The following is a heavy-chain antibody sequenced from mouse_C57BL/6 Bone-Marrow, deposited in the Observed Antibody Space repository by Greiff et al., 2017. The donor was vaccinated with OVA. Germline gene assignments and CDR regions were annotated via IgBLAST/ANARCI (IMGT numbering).Heavy chain of an antibody. J-gene: IGHJ1*03. D-gene: IGHD2-1*01. CDR1: GFAFSSYA. V-gene: IGHV5-4*01. CDR2: ISDGGSYT. CDR3: ARDGNYDWYFDV. Sequence: EVQLVESGGGLVKPGGSLKLSCAASGFAFSSYAMSWVRQTPEKRLEWVATISDGGSYTYYPDNVKGRFTISRDNAKNNLYLQMSHLKSEDTAMYYCARDGNYDWYFDVWGTGTTVTVSS.